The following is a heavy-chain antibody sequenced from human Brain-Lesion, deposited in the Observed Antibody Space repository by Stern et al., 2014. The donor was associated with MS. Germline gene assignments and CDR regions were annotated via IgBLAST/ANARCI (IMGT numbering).Heavy chain of an antibody. CDR3: ATLSPGAGGNYYRHFDY. D-gene: IGHD1-26*01. J-gene: IGHJ4*02. CDR1: GYTLTEFS. V-gene: IGHV1-24*01. CDR2: FDPEDGET. Sequence: DQLVESGAEVKKPGASVKVSCKVSGYTLTEFSMHWVRQAPRKGLEWMGGFDPEDGETIYAQKFQGRVTMTEDTSTDTAYMELSSLRSEDTAVYYCATLSPGAGGNYYRHFDYWGQGTLVTVSS.